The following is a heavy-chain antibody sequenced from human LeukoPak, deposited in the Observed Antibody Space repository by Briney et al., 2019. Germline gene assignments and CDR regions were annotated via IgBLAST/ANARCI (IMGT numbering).Heavy chain of an antibody. Sequence: SETLSLTCAVSGYSISSGYCWSWIRQPPGKGLEWGGQISHRRSTNYNPSLKSRVTISLDTSKNHFSLSLSSVNAADTAVYYCARGGVGPSTSWFDPWGQGTLVTVSS. CDR3: ARGGVGPSTSWFDP. D-gene: IGHD1-26*01. CDR1: GYSISSGYC. J-gene: IGHJ5*02. V-gene: IGHV4-34*01. CDR2: ISHRRST.